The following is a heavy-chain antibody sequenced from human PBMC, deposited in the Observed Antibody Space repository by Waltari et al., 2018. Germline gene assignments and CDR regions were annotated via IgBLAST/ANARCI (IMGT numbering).Heavy chain of an antibody. CDR1: GYSISSGYY. Sequence: QVQLQESGPGLVKPSETLSLTCAVSGYSISSGYYWGWIRQPPGKGLEWIGSIYHSGSTYYNPSLKSRVTISVDTSKNQFSLKLSSVTAADTAVYYCARESGIAAAGGDYWGQGTLVTVS. D-gene: IGHD6-13*01. J-gene: IGHJ4*02. CDR3: ARESGIAAAGGDY. CDR2: IYHSGST. V-gene: IGHV4-38-2*01.